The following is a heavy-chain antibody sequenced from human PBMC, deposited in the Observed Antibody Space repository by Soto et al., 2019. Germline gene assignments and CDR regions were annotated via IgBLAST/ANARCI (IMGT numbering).Heavy chain of an antibody. Sequence: SVKVDCKASGDTYSSYAVSWVRQAPGQGLEWMGGIIPIFGTATSAQKFQGRVTITADESTSTAYMELSSLRSEDTAVYYCARSRLYSSSFPDYWRQGTLVTVSS. J-gene: IGHJ4*02. CDR3: ARSRLYSSSFPDY. D-gene: IGHD6-13*01. V-gene: IGHV1-69*13. CDR1: GDTYSSYA. CDR2: IIPIFGTA.